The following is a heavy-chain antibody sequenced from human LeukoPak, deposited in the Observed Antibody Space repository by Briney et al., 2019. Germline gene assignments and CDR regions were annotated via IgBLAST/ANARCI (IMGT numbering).Heavy chain of an antibody. CDR2: IYYSGST. J-gene: IGHJ4*02. CDR3: ARDPHETYRGYSYGLDY. Sequence: SQTLSLTCTVSGGSISSGDYYWSRIRQPPGKGLEWIGYIYYSGSTYYNPSLKSRVTISVDTSKNQFSLKLSSVTAADTAVYYCARDPHETYRGYSYGLDYWGQGTLVTVSS. D-gene: IGHD5-18*01. V-gene: IGHV4-30-4*01. CDR1: GGSISSGDYY.